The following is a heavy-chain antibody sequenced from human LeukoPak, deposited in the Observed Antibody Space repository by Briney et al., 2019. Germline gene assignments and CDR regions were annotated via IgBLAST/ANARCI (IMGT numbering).Heavy chain of an antibody. CDR2: IHYTGTT. J-gene: IGHJ4*02. V-gene: IGHV4-39*02. Sequence: PSETLSLTCTVSGGSISSTSYSWGWIRQPPGKGLEWIGNIHYTGTTYYNPSLRSRVTIFVDTSNNNFSLKLNSVTAADTAVNYCAKLVPAAGPTDFDYWGQGTLVTVSS. CDR1: GGSISSTSYS. CDR3: AKLVPAAGPTDFDY. D-gene: IGHD6-13*01.